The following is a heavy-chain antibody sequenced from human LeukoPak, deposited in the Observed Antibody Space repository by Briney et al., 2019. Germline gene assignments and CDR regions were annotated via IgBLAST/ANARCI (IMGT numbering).Heavy chain of an antibody. CDR3: AREAPITMTGYAFDI. D-gene: IGHD3-22*01. CDR1: GYTFTSYY. V-gene: IGHV1-46*01. Sequence: GASVKVSCKASGYTFTSYYMHWVRQAPGQGLEWMGIINPSGGSTSYAQKFQGRVTMTRDTSTSTVYMEVSSLRSGDTAVYYCAREAPITMTGYAFDIWGQGTMVTVSS. J-gene: IGHJ3*02. CDR2: INPSGGST.